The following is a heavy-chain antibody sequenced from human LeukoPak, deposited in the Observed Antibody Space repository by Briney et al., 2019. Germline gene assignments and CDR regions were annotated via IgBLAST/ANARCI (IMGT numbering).Heavy chain of an antibody. Sequence: GGSLRLSCAASGFTFDDYAMHWVRQAPGKGLEWVSGISWNSGSIGYADSVKGRFTISRDNAKNSLYLQMNSLRAEDTAVYNCARGLSAFDIWGQGTMVTVSS. CDR1: GFTFDDYA. CDR2: ISWNSGSI. V-gene: IGHV3-9*01. CDR3: ARGLSAFDI. J-gene: IGHJ3*02.